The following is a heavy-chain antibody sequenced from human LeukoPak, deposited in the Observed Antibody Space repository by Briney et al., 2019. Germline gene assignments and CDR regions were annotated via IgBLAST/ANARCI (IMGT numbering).Heavy chain of an antibody. CDR1: GGSISSYY. V-gene: IGHV4-59*08. Sequence: KASETLSLTCTVSGGSISSYYWSWIRQPPGKGLEWIGYIYYSGTNYNPSLKSRVTISVDTSKNQFSLKLSSVTAADTAVYYCARRNGWGYYFDYWGQGTLVTVSS. CDR2: IYYSGT. D-gene: IGHD6-19*01. CDR3: ARRNGWGYYFDY. J-gene: IGHJ4*02.